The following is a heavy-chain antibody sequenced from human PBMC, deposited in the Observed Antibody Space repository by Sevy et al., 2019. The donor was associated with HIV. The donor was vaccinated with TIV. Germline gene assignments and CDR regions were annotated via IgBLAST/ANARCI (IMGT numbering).Heavy chain of an antibody. J-gene: IGHJ4*02. D-gene: IGHD3-3*02. CDR1: GFTFSFYW. V-gene: IGHV3-7*01. Sequence: GGSLRLSCAASGFTFSFYWMSWVRQAPGKGLEWVASLKQDGSDKYYVDSVKGRFTVSRDNAKNSVYLQMNSLRAEDTAVYYCVRESLGINIFGVVTDWGQGTLVTVSS. CDR2: LKQDGSDK. CDR3: VRESLGINIFGVVTD.